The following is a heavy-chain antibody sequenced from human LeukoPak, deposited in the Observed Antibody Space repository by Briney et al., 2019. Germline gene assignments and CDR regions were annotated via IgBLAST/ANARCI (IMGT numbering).Heavy chain of an antibody. V-gene: IGHV3-23*01. CDR2: ISGSGGST. D-gene: IGHD2-2*01. J-gene: IGHJ4*02. Sequence: GGSLRLSCAASGFTFSNYAMSWVRQAPGKGLEWVSAISGSGGSTYYADSVKGRFTISRDNSKNTLYLQMNSLRAEDTAVYYCAKAGFGGQLLTFDYWGQGTLVTVSS. CDR1: GFTFSNYA. CDR3: AKAGFGGQLLTFDY.